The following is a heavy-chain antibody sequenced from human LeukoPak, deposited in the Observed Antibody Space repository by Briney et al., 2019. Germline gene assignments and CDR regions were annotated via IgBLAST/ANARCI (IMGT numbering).Heavy chain of an antibody. CDR2: INHSGST. CDR3: ARGTYYYGSGSPTAHFQH. J-gene: IGHJ1*01. CDR1: GGSFSGYY. V-gene: IGHV4-34*01. Sequence: SETLSLTCAVYGGSFSGYYWSWIRQPPGKGLEWIGEINHSGSTNYNPSLKSRVTISVDTSKNQFSLKLSSVTAADTAVYYCARGTYYYGSGSPTAHFQHWGPGTLVTVYS. D-gene: IGHD3-10*01.